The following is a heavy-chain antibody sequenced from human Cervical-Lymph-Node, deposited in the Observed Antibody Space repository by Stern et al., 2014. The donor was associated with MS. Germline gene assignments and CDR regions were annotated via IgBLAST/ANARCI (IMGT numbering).Heavy chain of an antibody. J-gene: IGHJ4*02. CDR3: RSDSTGY. D-gene: IGHD2-21*02. CDR1: GFTFSGYG. Sequence: VQLVQSGGGVVQPGRSLRLSCAASGFTFSGYGMHWVRQAPGKGLEWVAVISYDGSNKYHADSVKGRFNISRDNSKNTLYLQMNTLRTEDTAVYYCRSDSTGYWGQGTLVTVSS. CDR2: ISYDGSNK. V-gene: IGHV3-30*03.